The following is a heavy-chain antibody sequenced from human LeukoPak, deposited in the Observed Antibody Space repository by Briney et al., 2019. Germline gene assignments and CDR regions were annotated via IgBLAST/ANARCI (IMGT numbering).Heavy chain of an antibody. V-gene: IGHV1-18*01. J-gene: IGHJ5*02. CDR3: ARARYYYDSSGYYGNWFDP. CDR1: GYTFTSYG. D-gene: IGHD3-22*01. CDR2: ISAYNGNT. Sequence: ASVKVSCKASGYTFTSYGISWVRQAPGQGLEWMGWISAYNGNTNYAQKLQGRVTMTTDTSTSTAYMELRSLRPDDTAVYYCARARYYYDSSGYYGNWFDPWGQGTLVTVSS.